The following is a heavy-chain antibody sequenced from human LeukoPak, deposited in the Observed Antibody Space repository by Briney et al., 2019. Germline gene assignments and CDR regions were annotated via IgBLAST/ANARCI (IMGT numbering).Heavy chain of an antibody. D-gene: IGHD5-12*01. CDR1: GFTFSSYA. J-gene: IGHJ6*03. V-gene: IGHV3-21*01. CDR2: ISSSSSYI. CDR3: AREWEWSGYVLRSYYYMDV. Sequence: GGSLRLSCAASGFTFSSYAMSWVRQAPGKGLEWVSSISSSSSYIYYADSVKGRFTISRDNAKNSLYLQMNSLRAEDTAVYYCAREWEWSGYVLRSYYYMDVWGKGTTVTVSS.